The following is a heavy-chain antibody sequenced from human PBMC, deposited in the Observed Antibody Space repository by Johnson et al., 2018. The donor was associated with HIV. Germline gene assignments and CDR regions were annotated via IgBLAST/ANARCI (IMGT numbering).Heavy chain of an antibody. Sequence: QVQLVESGGGLVQPGGSLRLSCAASGFTFSSYGMHWVRQAPGKGLEWVAVISFDAINKYYADSVKGRFTISRDNSKNTLYLQMDSLRAEDTAVYYCAREQSGIAAAGNENAFDIWGQGTMVTVSS. CDR2: ISFDAINK. V-gene: IGHV3-30*03. CDR3: AREQSGIAAAGNENAFDI. CDR1: GFTFSSYG. J-gene: IGHJ3*02. D-gene: IGHD6-13*01.